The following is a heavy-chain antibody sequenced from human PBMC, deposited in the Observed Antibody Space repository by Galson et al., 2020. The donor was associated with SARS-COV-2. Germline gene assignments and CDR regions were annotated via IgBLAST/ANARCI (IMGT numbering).Heavy chain of an antibody. V-gene: IGHV4-39*07. CDR3: AREGRYYEISGRQYYFYAVDV. J-gene: IGHJ6*02. CDR1: HGSIISSSYY. Sequence: SETLSLTCTVSHGSIISSSYYWGWIRQSPGKGLEWIGIIFYTGTTYYNPTLKSRVTMSVDTSKNQFSLRVTSVTAADTAVYYCAREGRYYEISGRQYYFYAVDVWGQGTTVTVSS. D-gene: IGHD3-10*01. CDR2: IFYTGTT.